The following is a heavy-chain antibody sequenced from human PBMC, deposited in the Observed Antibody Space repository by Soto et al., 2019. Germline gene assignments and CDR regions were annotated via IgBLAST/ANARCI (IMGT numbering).Heavy chain of an antibody. J-gene: IGHJ6*02. D-gene: IGHD3-3*01. V-gene: IGHV4-4*02. CDR2: IHHGGNI. Sequence: SETLSLTCAVSGDSIISTNWWHWVRQSPDKGLEWIGEIHHGGNINYNPSLKSRVTISMDKSKNQFSLKLNSVTAEDTAVYYCAKDKDWSGVYGMDVWGQGTTVTVSS. CDR3: AKDKDWSGVYGMDV. CDR1: GDSIISTNW.